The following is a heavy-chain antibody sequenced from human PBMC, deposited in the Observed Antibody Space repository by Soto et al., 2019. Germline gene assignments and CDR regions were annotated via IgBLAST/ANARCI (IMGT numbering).Heavy chain of an antibody. J-gene: IGHJ4*02. CDR2: ISGSAGST. Sequence: EVQLLESGGGLVQPGGSLRLSCAASGFTFSNFAMSWVRQAPGKGLEWVSTISGSAGSTYYADSDSVKGRFTISRDNSKNTVYLEVNSLRVEDTGIYYCLRHWTWGQGTLVTVSS. D-gene: IGHD1-1*01. CDR3: LRHWT. V-gene: IGHV3-23*01. CDR1: GFTFSNFA.